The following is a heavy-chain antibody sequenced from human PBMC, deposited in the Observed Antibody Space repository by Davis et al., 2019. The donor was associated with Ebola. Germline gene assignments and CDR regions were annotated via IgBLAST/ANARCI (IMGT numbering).Heavy chain of an antibody. CDR1: GFTFSSHW. D-gene: IGHD6-19*01. V-gene: IGHV3-7*03. CDR3: ARDQGYIAVAGTVGMDV. CDR2: IKQDGNKK. J-gene: IGHJ6*02. Sequence: GGSLRLSCAASGFTFSSHWMSWVRQAPGKGLEWVANIKQDGNKKYYVDSVKGRFTISRDNAKNSVFLEMNSLRGEDTAVYFCARDQGYIAVAGTVGMDVWGHGTTVTVSS.